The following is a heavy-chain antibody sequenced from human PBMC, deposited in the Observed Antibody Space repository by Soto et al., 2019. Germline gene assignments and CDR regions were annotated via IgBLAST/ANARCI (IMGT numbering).Heavy chain of an antibody. J-gene: IGHJ5*02. V-gene: IGHV4-4*07. Sequence: PXATLSLTCTVSGASISGFYWCWIRKSAGKGLEWIGRIYATGTTYYNPSLKSRVMMSVDTSKKQFSLKLRSVTAADTAVYYCVRDGTKTLRDWFDPWGQGISVTVSS. D-gene: IGHD1-1*01. CDR3: VRDGTKTLRDWFDP. CDR2: IYATGTT. CDR1: GASISGFY.